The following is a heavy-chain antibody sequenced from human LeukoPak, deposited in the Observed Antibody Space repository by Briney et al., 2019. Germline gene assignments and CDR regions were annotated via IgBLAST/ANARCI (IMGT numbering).Heavy chain of an antibody. J-gene: IGHJ4*02. CDR1: GYTFTNYD. Sequence: GASVKVSCKASGYTFTNYDINWVRQATGQGLEWMGWMNPNSGNTGYGQKFQGRVTITRNTSISTAYMELSRLRSDDTAVYYCARGEQWLVLKSRYDYWGQGTLVTVSS. D-gene: IGHD6-19*01. CDR2: MNPNSGNT. CDR3: ARGEQWLVLKSRYDY. V-gene: IGHV1-8*03.